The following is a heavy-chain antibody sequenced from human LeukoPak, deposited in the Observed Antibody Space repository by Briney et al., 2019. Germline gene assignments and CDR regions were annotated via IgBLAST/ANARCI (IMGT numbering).Heavy chain of an antibody. CDR2: ISYDGTTE. CDR3: AKNDQVRGIFALHA. V-gene: IGHV3-30*18. D-gene: IGHD3-10*01. J-gene: IGHJ5*02. Sequence: GGSLRLSCAASGFTFSSYWMSWVRQAPGKGLEWVAVISYDGTTEFYGDPVKGRFTISRDNVKKMVFLQMNSLRGEDTAVYYCAKNDQVRGIFALHAWGQGTLVTVSS. CDR1: GFTFSSYW.